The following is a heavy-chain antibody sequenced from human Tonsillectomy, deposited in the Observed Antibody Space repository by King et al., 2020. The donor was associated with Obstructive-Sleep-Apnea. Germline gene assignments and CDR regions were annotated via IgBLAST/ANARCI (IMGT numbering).Heavy chain of an antibody. CDR3: AEDGGTLYYDSSGYPNNWFDP. Sequence: ESGGGVVQPGRSLRLSCAASGFTFSSYGMHWVRQAPGKGLEWVAVISYDGSNKYYADSVMGRFTISRDNSKNTLYLQMNSLRAEDTAVYYCAEDGGTLYYDSSGYPNNWFDPWGQGTLVTVSS. J-gene: IGHJ5*02. CDR2: ISYDGSNK. CDR1: GFTFSSYG. V-gene: IGHV3-30*18. D-gene: IGHD3-22*01.